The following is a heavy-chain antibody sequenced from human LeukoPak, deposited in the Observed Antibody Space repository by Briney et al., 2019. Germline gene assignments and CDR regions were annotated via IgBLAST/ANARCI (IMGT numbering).Heavy chain of an antibody. CDR1: GFTFSSYS. D-gene: IGHD3-3*01. V-gene: IGHV3-48*04. Sequence: PGGSLRLSCAASGFTFSSYSMNWVRQAPGKGLEWVSYISSSSSTIYYADSVKGRFTISRDNAKNTLYLQMNSLRAEDTAVYYCARGGLTIFGVVTKRKGPIDYWGQGTLVTVPS. CDR3: ARGGLTIFGVVTKRKGPIDY. J-gene: IGHJ4*02. CDR2: ISSSSSTI.